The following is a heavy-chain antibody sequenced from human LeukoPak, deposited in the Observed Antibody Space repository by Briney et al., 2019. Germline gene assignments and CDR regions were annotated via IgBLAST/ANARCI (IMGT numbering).Heavy chain of an antibody. CDR2: ISSSSSYI. D-gene: IGHD2-15*01. J-gene: IGHJ4*02. Sequence: GGSLRLSCAASGFTFSSYSMNWVRQAPGKGLEWVSSISSSSSYIYYADSVKGRFTISRDNAKNSLYLQMNSLRAEDTAVYYCAREIEYCSGGSCYPGGYFDYWGQETLVTVSS. CDR3: AREIEYCSGGSCYPGGYFDY. V-gene: IGHV3-21*01. CDR1: GFTFSSYS.